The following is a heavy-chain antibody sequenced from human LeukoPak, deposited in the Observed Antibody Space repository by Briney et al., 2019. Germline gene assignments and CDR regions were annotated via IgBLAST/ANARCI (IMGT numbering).Heavy chain of an antibody. CDR3: ARGTYYYDSSGYYYTGGGVPMPFH. CDR1: GGSVSSGSYY. CDR2: IYYSGST. V-gene: IGHV4-61*01. Sequence: SETLSLTCTVSGGSVSSGSYYWSWIRQPPGKGLEWIGYIYYSGSTNYNPSLKSRVTISVDTSKNQFSLKLSSVTAADTAVYYCARGTYYYDSSGYYYTGGGVPMPFHWGQGTLVTVSS. D-gene: IGHD3-22*01. J-gene: IGHJ4*02.